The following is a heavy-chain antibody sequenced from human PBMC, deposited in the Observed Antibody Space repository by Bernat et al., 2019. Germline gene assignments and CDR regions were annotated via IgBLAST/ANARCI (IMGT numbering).Heavy chain of an antibody. CDR1: GFTGSSKY. V-gene: IGHV3-66*01. CDR3: AGGYCTSSSCLDYNMDV. D-gene: IGHD2-2*01. J-gene: IGHJ6*03. CDR2: IYSGGST. Sequence: GGGVGGAGGSRKRSCGASGFTGSSKYVSWGRQAPGKGLEWGSGIYSGGSTYYADSVKGRFTISRDNSKNTLYLQMNSLTAEDTAVYYCAGGYCTSSSCLDYNMDVWGKGSTVTVSS.